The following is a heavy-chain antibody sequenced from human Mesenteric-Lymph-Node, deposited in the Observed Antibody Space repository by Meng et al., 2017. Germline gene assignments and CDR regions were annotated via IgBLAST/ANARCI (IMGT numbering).Heavy chain of an antibody. CDR3: ARQDYDILTGYYNFWFDP. V-gene: IGHV4-59*01. Sequence: QVQLQELGPGLVKPSQTLSLTCTVSGGSISSYYWSWIRQPPGKGLEWIGYIYYSGSTNYNPSLKSRVTISVDTSKNQFSLKLSSVTAADTAVYYCARQDYDILTGYYNFWFDPWGQGTLVTVSS. J-gene: IGHJ5*02. D-gene: IGHD3-9*01. CDR2: IYYSGST. CDR1: GGSISSYY.